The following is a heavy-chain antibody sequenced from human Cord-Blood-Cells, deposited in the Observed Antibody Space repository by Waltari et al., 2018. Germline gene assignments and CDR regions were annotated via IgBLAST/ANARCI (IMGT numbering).Heavy chain of an antibody. D-gene: IGHD4-17*01. V-gene: IGHV3-15*01. J-gene: IGHJ4*02. CDR1: GFTFSNAW. CDR2: IKSKTDGGTT. CDR3: TTELTYGDYYVY. Sequence: EVQLVESGGGLVKPGGSLRLSCAASGFTFSNAWMSWVGQAPGKGLEWVGRIKSKTDGGTTDYAAPVKGRFTISRDDSKNTLYLQMNSLKTEDTAVYYCTTELTYGDYYVYWGQGTLVTVSS.